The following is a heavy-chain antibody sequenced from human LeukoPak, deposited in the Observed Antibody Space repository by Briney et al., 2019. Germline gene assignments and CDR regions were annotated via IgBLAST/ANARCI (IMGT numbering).Heavy chain of an antibody. J-gene: IGHJ4*02. CDR1: GFTFSSYS. CDR3: ARDPPAAAGSLDY. D-gene: IGHD6-13*01. V-gene: IGHV3-7*01. CDR2: IKQDGSEK. Sequence: GGSLRLSCAASGFTFSSYSMNWVRQAPGKGLEWVANIKQDGSEKYYVDSVKGRFTISRDNAKNSLYLQMNSLRAEDTAVYYCARDPPAAAGSLDYWGQGTLVTVSS.